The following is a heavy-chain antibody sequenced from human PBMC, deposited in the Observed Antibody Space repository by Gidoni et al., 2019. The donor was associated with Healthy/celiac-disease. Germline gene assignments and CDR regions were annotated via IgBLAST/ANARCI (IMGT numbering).Heavy chain of an antibody. Sequence: EVQLVESGGGLVKPGGSLRLSCAASGVTFSSYSMNWVRQAPGKGLEWVSSISSSSSYIYYADSVKGRFTISRDNAKNSLYLQMNSLRAEDTAVYYCARPMVRGSAVFDYWGQGTLVTVSS. CDR2: ISSSSSYI. D-gene: IGHD3-10*01. CDR1: GVTFSSYS. CDR3: ARPMVRGSAVFDY. V-gene: IGHV3-21*01. J-gene: IGHJ4*02.